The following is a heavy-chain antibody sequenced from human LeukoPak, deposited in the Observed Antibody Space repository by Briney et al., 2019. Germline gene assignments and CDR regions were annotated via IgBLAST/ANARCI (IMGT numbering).Heavy chain of an antibody. Sequence: ASVKVSCKASGGTFSSYAISWVRQAPGQGLEWMGGIIPIFGSANYAQKFQGRVTITADESTSTAYMELSSLRSEDTAVYYCTLTTKEQQLDCPLGYWGQGTLVTVSS. CDR2: IIPIFGSA. D-gene: IGHD6-13*01. V-gene: IGHV1-69*01. J-gene: IGHJ4*02. CDR1: GGTFSSYA. CDR3: TLTTKEQQLDCPLGY.